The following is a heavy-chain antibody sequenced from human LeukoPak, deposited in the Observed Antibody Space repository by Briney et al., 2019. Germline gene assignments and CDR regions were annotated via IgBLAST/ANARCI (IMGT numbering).Heavy chain of an antibody. D-gene: IGHD6-19*01. Sequence: GSLRLSCVGSGFFFSKYAVHWVRQAPGKGLEWVAVVSYDGDFRLYGDSVKGRFTISRDNSQNKLFLQMNDLRPQDAATYFCARDPYSHDSSGFSYFLQYWGQGTVVTVSS. CDR2: VSYDGDFR. CDR3: ARDPYSHDSSGFSYFLQY. CDR1: GFFFSKYA. J-gene: IGHJ4*02. V-gene: IGHV3-30-3*01.